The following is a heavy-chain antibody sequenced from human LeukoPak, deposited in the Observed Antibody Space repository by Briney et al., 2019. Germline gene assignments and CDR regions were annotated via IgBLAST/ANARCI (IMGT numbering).Heavy chain of an antibody. V-gene: IGHV4-59*01. CDR1: GGSISSYY. CDR2: IYYSGST. J-gene: IGHJ3*02. CDR3: ARDLLGVDDAFDI. Sequence: SETLSLTCTVSGGSISSYYWSWIRQPPGKGLEWIGYIYYSGSTNYNPSLKSRVTISVDTSKNQFSLKLSSVTAADTAVYYCARDLLGVDDAFDIWGQGTMVTVSS. D-gene: IGHD2-15*01.